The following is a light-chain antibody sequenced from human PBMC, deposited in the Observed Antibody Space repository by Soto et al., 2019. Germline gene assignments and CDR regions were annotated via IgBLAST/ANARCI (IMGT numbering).Light chain of an antibody. CDR3: SSDTSSTSPYV. V-gene: IGLV2-14*03. CDR2: DVS. J-gene: IGLJ1*01. Sequence: QSALTQPASASGSPGQSITISCTGTSSDVGGYNYVSWYQQHPGKAPKLMIYDVSNRPSGVSNRFSGSKSGNTASLTISGLQAEDDADYYCSSDTSSTSPYVFGTGTKLTVL. CDR1: SSDVGGYNY.